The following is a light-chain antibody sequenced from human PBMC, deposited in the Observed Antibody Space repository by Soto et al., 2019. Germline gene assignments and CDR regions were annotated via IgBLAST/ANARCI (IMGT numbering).Light chain of an antibody. CDR1: QGISSY. Sequence: IQLTQSPSSLSASVGDRVTITCRASQGISSYLAWYQQKPGKAPKLLIYGASTLEGGVPFRFSGSGSGTDFTLTISSLQPVDFATYYCEQLNTHSITVGQSSGLESK. J-gene: IGKJ5*01. CDR3: EQLNTHSIT. V-gene: IGKV1-9*01. CDR2: GAS.